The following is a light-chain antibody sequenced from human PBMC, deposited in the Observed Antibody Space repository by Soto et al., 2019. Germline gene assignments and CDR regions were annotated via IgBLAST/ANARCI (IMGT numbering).Light chain of an antibody. CDR2: GAS. CDR3: QQYGSSPT. V-gene: IGKV3-20*01. CDR1: QSVSSSY. Sequence: EIVLTQSPGTLSLSPGERATLSCRASQSVSSSYLAWYQQKPGQAPTLPIYGASSRATGIPDRFSGSGSGTDFTLTISRLEPEDFAVYYCQQYGSSPTFGGGTKVEIK. J-gene: IGKJ4*01.